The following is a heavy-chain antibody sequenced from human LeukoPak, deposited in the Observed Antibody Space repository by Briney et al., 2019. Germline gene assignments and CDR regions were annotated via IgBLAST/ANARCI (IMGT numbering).Heavy chain of an antibody. D-gene: IGHD3-22*01. CDR2: INHSGST. V-gene: IGHV4-34*01. J-gene: IGHJ6*03. CDR1: GGSFSGYY. CDR3: ARVRALLYYYDSSGYYGTLGYYYYYYMDV. Sequence: TSETMSLTCAVYGGSFSGYYWSWIRQPPGKGLEWIGEINHSGSTNYNPSLKSRVTISVDTSKNQFSLKLSSVTAADTAVYYCARVRALLYYYDSSGYYGTLGYYYYYYMDVWGKGTTVTVSS.